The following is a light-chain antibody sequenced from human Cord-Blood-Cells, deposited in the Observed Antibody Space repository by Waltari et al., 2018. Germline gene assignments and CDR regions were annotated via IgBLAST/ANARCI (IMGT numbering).Light chain of an antibody. V-gene: IGKV3-11*01. CDR3: QQRSNWYT. CDR1: QRVSSY. CDR2: DAS. Sequence: EIVLTKSPATLSLSPGERATRSCRASQRVSSYLAWYQQKPGQAPRLLISDASNRATGIPARFSVSGSGTDFTLTISSLEPEDFAVYYCQQRSNWYTFGQGTKLEIK. J-gene: IGKJ2*01.